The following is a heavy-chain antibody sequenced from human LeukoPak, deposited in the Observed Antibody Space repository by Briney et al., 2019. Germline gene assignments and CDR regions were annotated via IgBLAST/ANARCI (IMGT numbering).Heavy chain of an antibody. Sequence: GGSLRLSCAASGFTFSSYAMHRVRQAPGKGLEWVAVISYDGSNKYYADSVKGRFTISRDNSKNTLYLQMNSLRAEDTAVYYCARTRGVTYYDSSGYSDYWGQGTLVTVSS. CDR2: ISYDGSNK. CDR3: ARTRGVTYYDSSGYSDY. CDR1: GFTFSSYA. V-gene: IGHV3-30*04. D-gene: IGHD3-22*01. J-gene: IGHJ4*02.